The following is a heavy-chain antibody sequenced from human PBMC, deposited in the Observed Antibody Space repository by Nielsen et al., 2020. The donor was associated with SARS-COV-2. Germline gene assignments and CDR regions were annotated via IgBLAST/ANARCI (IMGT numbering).Heavy chain of an antibody. V-gene: IGHV3-7*03. J-gene: IGHJ6*02. Sequence: GESLKISCAASGFTFSSYWMSWVRQAPGKGLEWVANIKQDGSEKYYVDSVKGRFTISRDNAKNLLYLQMNSLRAEDTAVYYCARDDQEEITMVRGVIPTYYYGMDVWGQGTTVTVSS. CDR1: GFTFSSYW. CDR2: IKQDGSEK. CDR3: ARDDQEEITMVRGVIPTYYYGMDV. D-gene: IGHD3-10*01.